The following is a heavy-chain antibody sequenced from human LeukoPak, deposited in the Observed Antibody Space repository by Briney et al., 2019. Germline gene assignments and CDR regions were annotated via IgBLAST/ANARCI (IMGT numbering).Heavy chain of an antibody. CDR2: IIPIFGTA. V-gene: IGHV1-69*05. Sequence: VASVKVSCKASGGTFSSYAISWVRQAPGQGLEWMGGIIPIFGTANYAQKFQGRVTITTDESTSTAYVELSSLRSEDTAVYYCAVVPAPGDFDYWGQGTLVTVSS. J-gene: IGHJ4*02. CDR1: GGTFSSYA. CDR3: AVVPAPGDFDY. D-gene: IGHD2-2*01.